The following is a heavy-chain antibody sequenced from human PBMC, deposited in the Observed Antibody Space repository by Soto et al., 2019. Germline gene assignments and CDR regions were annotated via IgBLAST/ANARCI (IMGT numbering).Heavy chain of an antibody. CDR1: GFTFSSYG. Sequence: GGSLRLSCAASGFTFSSYGMHWVRQAPGKGLEWVAVIWYDGSNKYYADSVKGRFTISRDNSKNTLYLQMNSLRAEDTAVYYCARDLSGYDYPDYYFDYWGQGTLVTVSS. CDR3: ARDLSGYDYPDYYFDY. V-gene: IGHV3-33*01. CDR2: IWYDGSNK. D-gene: IGHD5-12*01. J-gene: IGHJ4*02.